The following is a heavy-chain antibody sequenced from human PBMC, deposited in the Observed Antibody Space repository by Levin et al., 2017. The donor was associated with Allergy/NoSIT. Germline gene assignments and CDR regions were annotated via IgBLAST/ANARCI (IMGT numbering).Heavy chain of an antibody. Sequence: ETLSLTCAASGFTFSSYAMSWVRQAPGKGLEWVSAISGSGGSTYYADSVKGRFTISRDNSKNTLYLQMNSLRAEDTAVYYCANHGMGSYYGIAYWGQGTLVTVSS. CDR3: ANHGMGSYYGIAY. J-gene: IGHJ4*02. CDR1: GFTFSSYA. V-gene: IGHV3-23*01. D-gene: IGHD1-26*01. CDR2: ISGSGGST.